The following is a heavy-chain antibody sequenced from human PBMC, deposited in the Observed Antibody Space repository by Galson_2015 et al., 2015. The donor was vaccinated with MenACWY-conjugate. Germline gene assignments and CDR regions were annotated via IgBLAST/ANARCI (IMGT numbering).Heavy chain of an antibody. Sequence: SVKASCKASGYTFTNYFMHWVRQAPGQGLEWMAVVNPVGGSTSSAQKFQGRVTVTRDTSTTTIYMELSSLRSEDTAVYYCARGVLGVGIYGMDVWGQGATVTVSS. J-gene: IGHJ6*02. CDR2: VNPVGGST. V-gene: IGHV1-46*01. CDR1: GYTFTNYF. CDR3: ARGVLGVGIYGMDV. D-gene: IGHD3-3*01.